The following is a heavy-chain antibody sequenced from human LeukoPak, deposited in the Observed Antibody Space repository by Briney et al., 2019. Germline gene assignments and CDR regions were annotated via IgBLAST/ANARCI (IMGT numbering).Heavy chain of an antibody. CDR3: ARVVVATVVRPNDAFDI. V-gene: IGHV4-61*01. J-gene: IGHJ3*02. CDR1: GGSISSGSYY. Sequence: PSQTLSLTCTVSGGSISSGSYYWSWIRQPPGKGLEWIGYIYYSGSTNYNPSLKSRVTISVDTSKNQFSLKLSSVTAADTAVYYCARVVVATVVRPNDAFDIWGQGTMVTVSS. D-gene: IGHD4-23*01. CDR2: IYYSGST.